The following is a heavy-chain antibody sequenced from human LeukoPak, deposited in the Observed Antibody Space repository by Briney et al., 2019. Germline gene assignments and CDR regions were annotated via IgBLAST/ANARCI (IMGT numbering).Heavy chain of an antibody. CDR2: INHSGST. D-gene: IGHD5-18*01. CDR3: ARGALGTAMPRFDY. CDR1: GGSLSGYY. Sequence: PSETLSLICAVYGGSLSGYYWSWIRQPPGKGLEWIGEINHSGSTNYNPSLKSRVTISADTSKNQISLKLSSVTATDTAVYYCARGALGTAMPRFDYWGQGTLVTVSS. V-gene: IGHV4-34*01. J-gene: IGHJ4*02.